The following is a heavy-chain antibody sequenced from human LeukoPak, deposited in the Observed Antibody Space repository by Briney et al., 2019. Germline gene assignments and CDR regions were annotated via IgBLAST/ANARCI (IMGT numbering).Heavy chain of an antibody. Sequence: GRSLRLSCAASGFTFDDYAVHWVRQAPGKGLEWVSGISWNSGSIGYADSVKGRFTISRDNAKNSLYLQMNSLRAEDTALYYCAKDIFRAYSGYDWVYWGQGTLVTVSS. V-gene: IGHV3-9*01. CDR1: GFTFDDYA. D-gene: IGHD5-12*01. CDR3: AKDIFRAYSGYDWVY. J-gene: IGHJ4*02. CDR2: ISWNSGSI.